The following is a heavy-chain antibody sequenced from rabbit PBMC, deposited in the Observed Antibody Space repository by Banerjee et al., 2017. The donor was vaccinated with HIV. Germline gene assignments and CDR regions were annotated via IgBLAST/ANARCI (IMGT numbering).Heavy chain of an antibody. J-gene: IGHJ4*01. CDR2: IYAGSSGST. Sequence: QSLEESGGDLVKPEGSLTLTCTASGFSFSSSYYMCWVRQAPGKGLEWIGCIYAGSSGSTYYASWAKGRFTISKTSSTTVTLQMTSLTAADTATYFCARSIDWTNYNLWGPGTLVTVS. CDR3: ARSIDWTNYNL. D-gene: IGHD2-1*01. CDR1: GFSFSSSYY. V-gene: IGHV1S40*01.